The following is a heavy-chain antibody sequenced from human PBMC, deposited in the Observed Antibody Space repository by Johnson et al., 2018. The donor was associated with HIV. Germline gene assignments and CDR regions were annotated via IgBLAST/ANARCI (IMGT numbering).Heavy chain of an antibody. CDR3: AKDLFYGSGSWGAFDI. V-gene: IGHV3-66*03. CDR1: GFTVSSNY. CDR2: IYSGGST. J-gene: IGHJ3*02. D-gene: IGHD3-10*01. Sequence: EQVVESGGGLIQPGGSLRLSCAASGFTVSSNYMSWVRQAPGKGLEWVSVIYSGGSTYYADSVKGRFTISRDNSKNTLYLQMNSLRAEDTAVYYCAKDLFYGSGSWGAFDIWGQGTMVTVSS.